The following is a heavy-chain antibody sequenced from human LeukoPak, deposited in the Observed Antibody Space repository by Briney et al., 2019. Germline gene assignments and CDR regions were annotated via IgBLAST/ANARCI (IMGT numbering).Heavy chain of an antibody. D-gene: IGHD2-21*02. CDR3: ARPSEGAYCGGDCYSFDY. J-gene: IGHJ4*02. V-gene: IGHV1-69*04. CDR1: GGTFSSYA. CDR2: IIPILGIA. Sequence: GASVKVSCKASGGTFSSYAISWVRQAPGQGLEWMGRIIPILGIANYAQKFQGRVTITADKSTSTAYMELSSLRSEDTVVYYCARPSEGAYCGGDCYSFDYWGQGTLVTVSS.